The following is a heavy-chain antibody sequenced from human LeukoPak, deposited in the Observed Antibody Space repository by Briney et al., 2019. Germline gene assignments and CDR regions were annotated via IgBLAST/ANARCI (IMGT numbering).Heavy chain of an antibody. J-gene: IGHJ4*02. V-gene: IGHV7-4-1*02. D-gene: IGHD3-22*01. CDR2: INTNTGNP. CDR1: GYTFTNYA. CDR3: ARWNYYDSSGRLDF. Sequence: ASVKVSCKASGYTFTNYAMNWVRQAPGQGLEWMGWINTNTGNPTYAQGFTGRFVFSSDTSLSTAYLQISSLKAGDTAVYYCARWNYYDSSGRLDFWGQGTLVTVSS.